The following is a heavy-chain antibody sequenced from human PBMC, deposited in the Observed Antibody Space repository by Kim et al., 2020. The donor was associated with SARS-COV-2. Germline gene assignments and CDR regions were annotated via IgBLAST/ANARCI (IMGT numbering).Heavy chain of an antibody. J-gene: IGHJ4*02. V-gene: IGHV1-3*01. Sequence: GNTKYSQKVQGRVTITRDTSASTAYMELSSLRSEDTAVYYCTRGGLSDYWGQGTLVTVSS. CDR2: GNT. CDR3: TRGGLSDY. D-gene: IGHD3-10*01.